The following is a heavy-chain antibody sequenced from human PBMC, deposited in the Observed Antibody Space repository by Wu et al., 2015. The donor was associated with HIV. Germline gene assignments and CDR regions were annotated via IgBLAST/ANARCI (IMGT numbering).Heavy chain of an antibody. D-gene: IGHD1/OR15-1a*01. Sequence: QVLLVQSGGEVKKPGASVKVSCKTSGYSFTSNYIHWVRQAPGQGLEWMGVINPGGVKVSYAQKFQGRVTMTSDTSTSTVHMALSSLRSEDTAMYYCATRIGNMEAFNIWGQGDNGHRLF. J-gene: IGHJ3*02. CDR3: ATRIGNMEAFNI. V-gene: IGHV1-46*03. CDR2: INPGGVKV. CDR1: GYSFTSNY.